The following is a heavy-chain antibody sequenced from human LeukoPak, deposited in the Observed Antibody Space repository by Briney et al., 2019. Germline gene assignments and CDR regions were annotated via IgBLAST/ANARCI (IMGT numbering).Heavy chain of an antibody. CDR3: AREPAGYNFDY. CDR2: VSSSSGYI. CDR1: GFTFGSYS. V-gene: IGHV3-21*01. Sequence: NPGGSLRLSCVASGFTFGSYSMNWVRQAPGKGLEWVSFVSSSSGYIYYVDSVKGRFTISRDNAKNSLYLQMYSLRAEDTAVYYCAREPAGYNFDYWGQGTLVTVSS. J-gene: IGHJ4*02. D-gene: IGHD6-25*01.